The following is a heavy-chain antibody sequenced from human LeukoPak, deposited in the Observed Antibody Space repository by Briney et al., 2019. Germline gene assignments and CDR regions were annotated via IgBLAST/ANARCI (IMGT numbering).Heavy chain of an antibody. CDR3: ARAAKSGYSGYYFDY. V-gene: IGHV3-21*01. J-gene: IGHJ4*02. Sequence: GGSLRLSCAASGFTFSSYSMNWVRQAPGKGLEWVSSISSSSSYIYYADSVKGRFTISRDNAKNSLYLQMNSLRAEDTAVYYCARAAKSGYSGYYFDYWGQGTLVTVSS. CDR2: ISSSSSYI. D-gene: IGHD5-12*01. CDR1: GFTFSSYS.